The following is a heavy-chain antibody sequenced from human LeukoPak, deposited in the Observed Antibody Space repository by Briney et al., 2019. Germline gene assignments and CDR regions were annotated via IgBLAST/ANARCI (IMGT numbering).Heavy chain of an antibody. Sequence: SETLSLTCNVSGGAVNSYYWSWIRQTPGEGLKWIGYISHNGNIDYAPSLKSRVTMSVDTSKNQFSLKLSSVTAADTAVYFCARVGYYPDYYMDVWGKGTTVTVSS. CDR2: ISHNGNI. J-gene: IGHJ6*03. D-gene: IGHD2-21*01. V-gene: IGHV4-59*08. CDR1: GGAVNSYY. CDR3: ARVGYYPDYYMDV.